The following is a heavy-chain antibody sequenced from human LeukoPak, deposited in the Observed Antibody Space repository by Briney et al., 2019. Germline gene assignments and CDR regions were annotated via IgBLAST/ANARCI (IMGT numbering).Heavy chain of an antibody. V-gene: IGHV3-23*01. Sequence: PAGGSLRLSCAASGFTFSSYGMSWVRQAPGKGLEWVSAISGSGGSTYYADSVKGRFTISRDNSKNTLYLQMNSLRAEDTAVYYCAKDRSVTVVTHHYWGQGTLVTVSS. J-gene: IGHJ4*02. CDR1: GFTFSSYG. CDR2: ISGSGGST. CDR3: AKDRSVTVVTHHY. D-gene: IGHD4-23*01.